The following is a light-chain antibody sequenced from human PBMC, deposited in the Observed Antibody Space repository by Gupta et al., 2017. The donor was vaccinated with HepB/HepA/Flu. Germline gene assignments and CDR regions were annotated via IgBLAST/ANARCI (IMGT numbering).Light chain of an antibody. CDR1: ASNLGGNT. V-gene: IGLV1-44*01. CDR3: AAWDDSPNGVV. J-gene: IGLJ3*02. CDR2: SNN. Sequence: HPPSPSGPPGRRVPTPGPETASNLGGNTVNWYQQLPGMAPKLLIYSNNQRPSGVPDRFSGSKSGTSASLAISGLQSEDEADYYCAAWDDSPNGVVFGGGTRLTVL.